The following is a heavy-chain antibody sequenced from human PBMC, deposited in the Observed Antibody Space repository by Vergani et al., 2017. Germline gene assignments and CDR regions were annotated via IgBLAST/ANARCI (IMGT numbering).Heavy chain of an antibody. CDR2: ISGSGGST. V-gene: IGHV3-53*05. CDR1: GFTVSSNY. Sequence: EVQLVETGGGLIQPGGSLRLSCAASGFTVSSNYMSWVRQAPGKGLEWVSVISGSGGSTYYADSVKGRFTISRDNSKNTLYLQMGSLRAEDMAVYYCARSRRGYCSSTSCYGIDYWGQGTLVTVSS. D-gene: IGHD2-2*01. J-gene: IGHJ4*02. CDR3: ARSRRGYCSSTSCYGIDY.